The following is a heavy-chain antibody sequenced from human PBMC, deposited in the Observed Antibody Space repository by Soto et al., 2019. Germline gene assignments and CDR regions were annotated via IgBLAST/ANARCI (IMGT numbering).Heavy chain of an antibody. CDR3: ARDSLLRRGYFDY. D-gene: IGHD1-26*01. CDR1: GFTFSSYA. J-gene: IGHJ4*02. CDR2: ISGSGGST. V-gene: IGHV3-23*01. Sequence: EVQLLESGGGLVQPGGSLRLSCAASGFTFSSYAMSWVRQAPGKGLEWVSAISGSGGSTYYADSVKGRFTISRDNSKNTLYLQMNSLRAEDTAVYYCARDSLLRRGYFDYWGQGTLVTVSS.